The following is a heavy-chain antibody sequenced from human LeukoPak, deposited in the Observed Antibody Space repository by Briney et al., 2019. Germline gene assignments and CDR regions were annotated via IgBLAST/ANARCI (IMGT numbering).Heavy chain of an antibody. CDR2: ISAYNGNT. Sequence: ASVKVSCKASGYTFTSYGISWVRQAPGQGLEWMGWISAYNGNTNYAQKLQGRVTMTTDTSTSTAYMELRSLRSDDTAVYYCARADMIVVVSPYYGMVVWGQGTTVTVSS. V-gene: IGHV1-18*01. D-gene: IGHD3-22*01. CDR3: ARADMIVVVSPYYGMVV. CDR1: GYTFTSYG. J-gene: IGHJ6*02.